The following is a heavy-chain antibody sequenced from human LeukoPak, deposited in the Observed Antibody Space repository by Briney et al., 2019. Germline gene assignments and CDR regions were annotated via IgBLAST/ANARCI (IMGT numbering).Heavy chain of an antibody. CDR2: MNPNSGNT. D-gene: IGHD2-2*01. Sequence: ASVKVSCKASGYTFTSYDINWVRQATGQGLEWMGWMNPNSGNTGYAQKFQGRVTITADESTSTAYMELSSLRSEDTAVYYCARALGYCSSTSCYPLDYWGQGTLVTVSS. V-gene: IGHV1-8*01. CDR3: ARALGYCSSTSCYPLDY. J-gene: IGHJ4*02. CDR1: GYTFTSYD.